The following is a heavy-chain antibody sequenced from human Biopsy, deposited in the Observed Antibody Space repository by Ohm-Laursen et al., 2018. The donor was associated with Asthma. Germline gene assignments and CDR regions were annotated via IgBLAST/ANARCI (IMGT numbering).Heavy chain of an antibody. Sequence: GTLSLTCTISGFSMDTNSYFWGWIRQPPGKGLEWIGSISYTGNTDIPSLRSRVTLSVDTSKNNFSLKLTSVTAADTAVFYCARHWNWGSFFDYWGQGMLVTVSS. J-gene: IGHJ4*02. CDR1: GFSMDTNSYF. CDR2: ISYTGNT. D-gene: IGHD7-27*01. V-gene: IGHV4-39*01. CDR3: ARHWNWGSFFDY.